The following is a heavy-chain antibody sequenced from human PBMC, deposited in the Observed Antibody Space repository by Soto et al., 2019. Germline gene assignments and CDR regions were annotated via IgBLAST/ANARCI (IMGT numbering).Heavy chain of an antibody. J-gene: IGHJ4*02. CDR3: AKVDTAMVYHFDY. D-gene: IGHD5-18*01. CDR2: ISYDGSNK. CDR1: GFTFSSYG. Sequence: QVQLVESGGGVVQPGRSLRLSCAASGFTFSSYGMHWVRQAPGKGLEWVAVISYDGSNKYYADSVKGRFTISRDNSKNTLYLQMNSLRAEDTAVYYCAKVDTAMVYHFDYWGQGTLVTVSS. V-gene: IGHV3-30*18.